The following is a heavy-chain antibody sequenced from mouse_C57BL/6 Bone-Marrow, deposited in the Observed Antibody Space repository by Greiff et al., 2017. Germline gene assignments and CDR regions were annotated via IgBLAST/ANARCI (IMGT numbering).Heavy chain of an antibody. Sequence: VQLQQSGPELVKPGASVKISCKASGYSFTGYYMNWVKQSPEKSLEWIGEINPSTGGTTYNEKFKAKATLTVDKSSSTAYVQLKSLTSEDSAVYYCSRGGVTTVVAHYFDYWGQGTTLTVSS. J-gene: IGHJ2*01. CDR2: INPSTGGT. D-gene: IGHD1-1*01. CDR1: GYSFTGYY. V-gene: IGHV1-42*01. CDR3: SRGGVTTVVAHYFDY.